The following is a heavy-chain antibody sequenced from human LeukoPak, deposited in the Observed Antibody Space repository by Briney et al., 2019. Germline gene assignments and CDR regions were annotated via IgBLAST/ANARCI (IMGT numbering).Heavy chain of an antibody. V-gene: IGHV1-8*01. CDR1: GFTFTNND. CDR2: MNPNSGNT. D-gene: IGHD6-25*01. J-gene: IGHJ4*02. CDR3: AQREAGFDY. Sequence: ASVKVSCKASGFTFTNNDINWVRQAPGQGLEWMGWMNPNSGNTGYGQKFQGRVTMTRYTSISAAYMELSSLRSDDTAMYYCAQREAGFDYWGQGTLVTVSS.